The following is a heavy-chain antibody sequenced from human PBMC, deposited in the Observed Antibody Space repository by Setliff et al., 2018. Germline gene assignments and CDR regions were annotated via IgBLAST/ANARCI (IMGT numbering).Heavy chain of an antibody. CDR3: VRDRAAIVVGPPGRAFFDP. Sequence: ASVKVSCKASGYTFSTYGIAWVRQAPGQGLEWMGWISPYNGYIIYAHKFQGRVTMTTDTSTGTADMEVRSLRSDDTAQYYCVRDRAAIVVGPPGRAFFDPWGQGTLVTVSS. J-gene: IGHJ5*02. CDR2: ISPYNGYI. D-gene: IGHD2-2*01. CDR1: GYTFSTYG. V-gene: IGHV1-18*01.